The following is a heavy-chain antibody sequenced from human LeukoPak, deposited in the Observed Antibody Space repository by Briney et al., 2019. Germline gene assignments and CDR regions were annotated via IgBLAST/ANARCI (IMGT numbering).Heavy chain of an antibody. CDR1: GYRFTGYY. Sequence: VKVSCKASGYRFTGYYLHWVRQAPGQGLEWMGRINPSSGGTNYAQKFQGRVTMTRDTSITTAYMELSRLRSDDTAVYYCVRETYCGGDCYPTDYWGQGTLVTVSS. D-gene: IGHD2-21*02. CDR2: INPSSGGT. J-gene: IGHJ4*02. CDR3: VRETYCGGDCYPTDY. V-gene: IGHV1-2*06.